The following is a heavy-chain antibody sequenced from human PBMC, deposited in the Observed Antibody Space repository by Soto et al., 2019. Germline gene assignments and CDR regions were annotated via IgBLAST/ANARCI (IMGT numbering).Heavy chain of an antibody. Sequence: QVHLEQWGAGLLNPSETLSLTCAVYVGSLSGYYWSWVRQSPGKGLEWIGEIKHSGTTTYNPSLKTRVTISADTSNHQCALRLSSVTAADSAVYYCASYHYLDLWTGSRHYMDVWGGGTTVTVSS. D-gene: IGHD3-9*01. CDR1: VGSLSGYY. V-gene: IGHV4-34*01. CDR2: IKHSGTT. CDR3: ASYHYLDLWTGSRHYMDV. J-gene: IGHJ6*03.